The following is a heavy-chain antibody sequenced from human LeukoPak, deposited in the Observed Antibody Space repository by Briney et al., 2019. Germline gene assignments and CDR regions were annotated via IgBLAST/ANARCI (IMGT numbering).Heavy chain of an antibody. CDR2: INPTTGST. CDR3: ARDLNSQRIGMRAFDI. D-gene: IGHD4-23*01. J-gene: IGHJ3*02. Sequence: ASVKVSCKASGYTFTNFYLHWVRQAPGQGLEWMGIINPTTGSTTYAQKLQGRVTMTRDMSTSTVYMELSSLRSEDTAVYFCARDLNSQRIGMRAFDIWGQGTMVTASS. V-gene: IGHV1-46*01. CDR1: GYTFTNFY.